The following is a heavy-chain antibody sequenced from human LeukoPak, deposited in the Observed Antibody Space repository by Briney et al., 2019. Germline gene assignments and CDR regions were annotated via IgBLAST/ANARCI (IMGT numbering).Heavy chain of an antibody. D-gene: IGHD5-12*01. J-gene: IGHJ4*02. CDR3: ARDLVYSGYDPVGY. CDR1: GYTFTGYY. CDR2: INPNSGGT. V-gene: IGHV1-2*02. Sequence: GASVKVSCKASGYTFTGYYMHWVRQAPGQGLEWMGWINPNSGGTNYAQKFQGRVTMTRDTSISTAYMELSRLRSDDTAVYYCARDLVYSGYDPVGYWGQGTLVTVSS.